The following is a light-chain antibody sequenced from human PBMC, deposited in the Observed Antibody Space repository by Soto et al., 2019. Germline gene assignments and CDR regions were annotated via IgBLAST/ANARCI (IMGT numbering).Light chain of an antibody. J-gene: IGKJ1*01. CDR1: QSITTW. CDR2: VVS. CDR3: QHYQMYSSWT. V-gene: IGKV1-5*01. Sequence: DIQMPQSPSTVSAYVGDRVTITCRASQSITTWLAWYQQRPVKAPKLLIDVVSSLHSGFPSRFGGSGSGSEFTLTTSSLQPNDLATYDDQHYQMYSSWTCGQGTKVYIK.